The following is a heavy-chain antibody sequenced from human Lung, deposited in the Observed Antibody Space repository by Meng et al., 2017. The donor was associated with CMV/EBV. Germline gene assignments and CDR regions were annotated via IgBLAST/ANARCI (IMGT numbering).Heavy chain of an antibody. CDR2: ISYDGSNK. CDR3: ARGSITGTTYYYYYGMDV. CDR1: GFTFSSYA. V-gene: IGHV3-30-3*01. Sequence: GGSLRLXXAASGFTFSSYAMHWVRQAPGKGLEWVAVISYDGSNKYYADSVKGRFTMSRDNSKNTPYLQMNSLGAEDTAVYYCARGSITGTTYYYYYGMDVWGQRTTVXVSS. D-gene: IGHD1-7*01. J-gene: IGHJ6*02.